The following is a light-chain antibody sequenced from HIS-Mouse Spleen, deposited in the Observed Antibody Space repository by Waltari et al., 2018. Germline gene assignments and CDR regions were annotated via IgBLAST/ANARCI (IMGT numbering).Light chain of an antibody. CDR1: SSNIGSNY. J-gene: IGLJ2*01. V-gene: IGLV1-47*01. CDR2: RNN. Sequence: QSVLTQPPSASGTPGQRVTISCSGRSSNIGSNYVYWYQQLPGTAPKLLIYRNNRRPAGVPDRLAGSKSGTSTSLAISWLRSEDEADYYCAAWDDSLSGVVFGGGTKLTVL. CDR3: AAWDDSLSGVV.